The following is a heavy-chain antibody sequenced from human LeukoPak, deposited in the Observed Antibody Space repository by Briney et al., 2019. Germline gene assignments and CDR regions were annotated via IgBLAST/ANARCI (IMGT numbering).Heavy chain of an antibody. D-gene: IGHD3-10*01. CDR2: IYSGGST. V-gene: IGHV3-53*01. Sequence: PGGSLRLSCAASGFTLSSYWMHWVRQAPGKGLEWVSVIYSGGSTYYADSVKGRFTISRDNSKNTLYLQMNSLRAEDTAVYYCARASYGSGSNYWGQGTLVTVSS. CDR3: ARASYGSGSNY. CDR1: GFTLSSYW. J-gene: IGHJ4*02.